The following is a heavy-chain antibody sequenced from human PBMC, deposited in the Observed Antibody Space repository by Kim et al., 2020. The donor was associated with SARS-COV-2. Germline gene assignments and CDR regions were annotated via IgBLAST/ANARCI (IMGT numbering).Heavy chain of an antibody. D-gene: IGHD2-15*01. Sequence: SETLSLTCAVYGGSFSGYYWSWIRQPPGKGLEWIGEINHSGSTNYNPSLKSRVTISVDTSKNQFSLKLSSVTAADTAVYYCARGRKVVINDAFDIWGQGTMVTVSS. J-gene: IGHJ3*02. CDR2: INHSGST. CDR1: GGSFSGYY. CDR3: ARGRKVVINDAFDI. V-gene: IGHV4-34*01.